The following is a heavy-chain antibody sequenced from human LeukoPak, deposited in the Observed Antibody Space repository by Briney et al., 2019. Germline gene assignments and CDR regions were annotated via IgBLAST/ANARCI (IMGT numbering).Heavy chain of an antibody. CDR2: IKSKTDGGTI. CDR1: GFSLNNAW. CDR3: TTSYYDSSGFRA. J-gene: IGHJ4*02. Sequence: PGESLRLPCAASGFSLNNAWMSWVRQAPGKGLEWVGRIKSKTDGGTIDYAAPVKGRSTISRDDSKNMVYLLMNSLKTEDTAVYYCTTSYYDSSGFRAWGQGTLVTVSS. V-gene: IGHV3-15*01. D-gene: IGHD3-22*01.